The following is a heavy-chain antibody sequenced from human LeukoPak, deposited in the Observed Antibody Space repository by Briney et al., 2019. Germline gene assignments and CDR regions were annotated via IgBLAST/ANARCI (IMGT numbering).Heavy chain of an antibody. V-gene: IGHV3-21*01. CDR1: GFTFSSYS. CDR3: ARDSIYGRPRADIVVVPAATAPIDY. D-gene: IGHD2-2*01. CDR2: ISSSSSYI. J-gene: IGHJ4*02. Sequence: GGSLRLSCAASGFTFSSYSMNWVRQAPGKGLEWVSSISSSSSYIYYADSVKGRFTISRDNAKNSLYLQMNSLRAEDTAVYYCARDSIYGRPRADIVVVPAATAPIDYWGQGTLVTVFS.